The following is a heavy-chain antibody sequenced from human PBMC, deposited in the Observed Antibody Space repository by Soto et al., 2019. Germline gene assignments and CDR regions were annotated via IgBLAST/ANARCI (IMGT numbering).Heavy chain of an antibody. V-gene: IGHV5-51*01. Sequence: PGESLKISCKGSGYSFTSYWIGWVRQMPGKGLEWMGIIYPGDSDTRYSPSFQGQVTISADKSISTAYLQWSSLKASDTAMYYCARHPLVVTSRSSYYYGMDVWGQGTTVTVSS. D-gene: IGHD3-22*01. J-gene: IGHJ6*02. CDR2: IYPGDSDT. CDR1: GYSFTSYW. CDR3: ARHPLVVTSRSSYYYGMDV.